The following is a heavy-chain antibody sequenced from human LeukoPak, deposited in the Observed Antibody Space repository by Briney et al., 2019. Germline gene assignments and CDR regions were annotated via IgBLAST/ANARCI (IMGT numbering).Heavy chain of an antibody. V-gene: IGHV3-9*01. CDR2: ISWNSGSI. J-gene: IGHJ4*02. Sequence: GGSLRLSCAASGFTFSSYSMNWVRQAPGKGLEWGSGISWNSGSIDYADSVKGRFTISRDNAKNSLYMQMNSLRAEDTALYYCAKGRYCTNGVCSAFDYWGQGTLVTVSS. CDR3: AKGRYCTNGVCSAFDY. D-gene: IGHD2-8*01. CDR1: GFTFSSYS.